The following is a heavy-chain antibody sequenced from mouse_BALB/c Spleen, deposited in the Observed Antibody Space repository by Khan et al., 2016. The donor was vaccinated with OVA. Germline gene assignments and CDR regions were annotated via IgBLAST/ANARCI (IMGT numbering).Heavy chain of an antibody. CDR1: GYTFTSYY. D-gene: IGHD2-2*01. J-gene: IGHJ3*01. V-gene: IGHV1S56*01. Sequence: QVQLQQSGPELVKPGASVRISCKASGYTFTSYYIHWVKQRPGQGLEWIGWIYPGNVSPKYNERFKDKASLTADKSSSTAYMQLSSLTSEDSAVYCCARAGYGSFAYWGQGTLVTVSA. CDR3: ARAGYGSFAY. CDR2: IYPGNVSP.